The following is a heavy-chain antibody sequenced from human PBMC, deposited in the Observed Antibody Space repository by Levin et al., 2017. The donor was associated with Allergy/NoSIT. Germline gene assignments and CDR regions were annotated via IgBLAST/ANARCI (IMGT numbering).Heavy chain of an antibody. J-gene: IGHJ4*02. V-gene: IGHV3-9*01. CDR3: ANDHYCSSHTCHTPLDH. D-gene: IGHD2-2*01. CDR1: GFTFDDYA. Sequence: SLKISCAASGFTFDDYAMHWVRQAPGKGLEWVSSISWNSGSIAYADSVKGRFTISRDNAKNSLYLLMNSLRAEDTALYYCANDHYCSSHTCHTPLDHWGQGTLVTVSS. CDR2: ISWNSGSI.